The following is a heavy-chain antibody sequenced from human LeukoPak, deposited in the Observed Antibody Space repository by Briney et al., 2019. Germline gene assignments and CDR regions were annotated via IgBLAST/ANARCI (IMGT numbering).Heavy chain of an antibody. V-gene: IGHV4-39*02. D-gene: IGHD4-17*01. Sequence: PSETLSLTCSVSGGSIDSSSCYWGWIRQLPGKGLDWIGSIYYSGSTYYNPSFKSRVTISVDTSKNHFSLKLSSATAADTAVYSCARGSATTVPTAAFAMWGQRTMVTVSS. CDR3: ARGSATTVPTAAFAM. CDR1: GGSIDSSSCY. J-gene: IGHJ3*02. CDR2: IYYSGST.